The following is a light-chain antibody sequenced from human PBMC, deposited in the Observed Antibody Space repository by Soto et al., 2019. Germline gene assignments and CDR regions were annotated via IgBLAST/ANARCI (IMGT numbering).Light chain of an antibody. V-gene: IGKV3-11*01. CDR2: DAS. Sequence: EIVVTQSPATLSLSPGERATLSCRASQSVSSYLAWYQQKPGQAPRLLIYDASNRATGIPARFCGSGSGTDFTLTISSLEPEDFAVYYCQQRSNWQGATFGGGTKVEIK. J-gene: IGKJ4*01. CDR3: QQRSNWQGAT. CDR1: QSVSSY.